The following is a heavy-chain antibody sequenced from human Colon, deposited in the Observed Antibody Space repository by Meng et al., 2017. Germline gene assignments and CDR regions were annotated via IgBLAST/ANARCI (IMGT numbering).Heavy chain of an antibody. J-gene: IGHJ4*02. CDR3: ARDNPGDYVWDY. Sequence: QVQLVQSGAALKKPGASVKVSCKASGYTFTTYGISWMRQAPGQGLGWMGWIGTYDDNTNYVEKFRGRVTMTTDISTNTAYMELRSLRSDDTAVYYCARDNPGDYVWDYWGQGTLVTVSS. V-gene: IGHV1-18*01. CDR2: IGTYDDNT. CDR1: GYTFTTYG. D-gene: IGHD4-17*01.